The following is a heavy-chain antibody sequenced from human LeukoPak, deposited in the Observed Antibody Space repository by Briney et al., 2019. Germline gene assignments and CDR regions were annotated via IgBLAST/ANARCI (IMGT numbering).Heavy chain of an antibody. V-gene: IGHV3-7*01. CDR3: ASGGHVDY. CDR2: INQDGSEK. Sequence: QPGESLRLSCVASGFIFSSYWMTWVRPAPGKGLEWVANINQDGSEKYYVDSVKGRFTISRDNAKNSLYLQMNSLRAEDTAVYYCASGGHVDYCGQGTLVTVSS. J-gene: IGHJ4*02. CDR1: GFIFSSYW. D-gene: IGHD3-16*01.